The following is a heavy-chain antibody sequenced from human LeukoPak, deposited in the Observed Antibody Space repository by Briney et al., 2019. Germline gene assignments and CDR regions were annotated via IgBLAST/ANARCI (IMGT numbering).Heavy chain of an antibody. D-gene: IGHD1-1*01. CDR3: ARGPLDKGGFDF. Sequence: NASETLSLTCTVSGDSVRSDSHYWAWIRQPPGKGLEWIGSFSYSGTTYLNPSLKSRITVSVDTFTGQFSLKLNSMTAADTAVYFCARGPLDKGGFDFWGQGTLVAVST. CDR2: FSYSGTT. J-gene: IGHJ4*02. V-gene: IGHV4-39*07. CDR1: GDSVRSDSHY.